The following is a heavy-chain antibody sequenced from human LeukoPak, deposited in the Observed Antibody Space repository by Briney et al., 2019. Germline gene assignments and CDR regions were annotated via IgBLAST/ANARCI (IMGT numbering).Heavy chain of an antibody. V-gene: IGHV4-4*07. CDR1: GGSISSYF. J-gene: IGHJ4*02. CDR2: IYTSGIA. Sequence: KPSETLSLTCTVSGGSISSYFWTWIRQPAGKGLEWIGRIYTSGIANYNPSLKSRVTMSIDTSKNQFSLKLSSVTAADTAVYYCARHPGRLFDYWGQGTLVTVSS. CDR3: ARHPGRLFDY.